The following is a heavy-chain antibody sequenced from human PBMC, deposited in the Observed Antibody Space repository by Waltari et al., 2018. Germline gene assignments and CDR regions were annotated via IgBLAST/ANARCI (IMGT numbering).Heavy chain of an antibody. V-gene: IGHV3-48*03. CDR2: ISNSGSTT. CDR3: ARPSTEYYYYYYYMDV. Sequence: EVQVVESGGGLVQPGGSLRLSCVASGFTFSNYEMNWVRQAPGKGLEWVSYISNSGSTTYYADSVKGRCTISRDNAKNSMYLEMDSLRAEDTAVYYCARPSTEYYYYYYYMDVWGKGTTVTVS. CDR1: GFTFSNYE. J-gene: IGHJ6*03.